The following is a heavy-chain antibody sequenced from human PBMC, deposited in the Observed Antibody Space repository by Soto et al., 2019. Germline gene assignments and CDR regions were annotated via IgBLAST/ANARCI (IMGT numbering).Heavy chain of an antibody. CDR3: ARGATYMDV. Sequence: GYYWSWIRQPPGKGLEWIGYIYYSGSTNYNPSLKSRVTISVDTSKNQFSLKLSSVTAADTAVYYCARGATYMDVWGKGTTVTVSS. CDR1: GYY. D-gene: IGHD1-26*01. V-gene: IGHV4-61*08. CDR2: IYYSGST. J-gene: IGHJ6*03.